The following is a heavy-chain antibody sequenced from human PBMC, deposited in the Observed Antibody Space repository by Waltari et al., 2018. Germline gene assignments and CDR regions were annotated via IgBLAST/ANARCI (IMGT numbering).Heavy chain of an antibody. D-gene: IGHD2-2*01. J-gene: IGHJ3*02. Sequence: QVQLVQSAAEVKQPGSSVKVSCKASGGPFSSYAISWVRQAPGQGLEWLGGNSPIFGTANYEHKFQGRVKINADKSTSTAYKEMSSLRSEDTAVYYWARSLPPYQRSALRDAFDIWGQGTMVTVSS. V-gene: IGHV1-69*14. CDR2: NSPIFGTA. CDR1: GGPFSSYA. CDR3: ARSLPPYQRSALRDAFDI.